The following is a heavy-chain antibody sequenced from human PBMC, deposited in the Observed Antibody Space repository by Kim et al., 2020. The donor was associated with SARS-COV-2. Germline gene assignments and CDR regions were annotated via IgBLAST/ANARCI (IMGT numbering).Heavy chain of an antibody. V-gene: IGHV3-33*01. CDR1: GFTFSSYG. J-gene: IGHJ6*02. CDR2: IWYDGSNK. CDR3: ARARRATVTTYYYGMDV. Sequence: GGSLRLSCAASGFTFSSYGMHWVRQAPGKGLEWVAVIWYDGSNKYYADSVKGRFTISRDNSKNTLYLQMNSRRAEDTAVYYCARARRATVTTYYYGMDVWGQGTTVTVSS. D-gene: IGHD4-4*01.